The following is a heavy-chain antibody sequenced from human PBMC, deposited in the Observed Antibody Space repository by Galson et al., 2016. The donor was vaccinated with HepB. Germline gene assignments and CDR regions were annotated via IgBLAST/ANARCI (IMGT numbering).Heavy chain of an antibody. CDR3: AREGPNYYGSGSYWYYFGY. J-gene: IGHJ4*02. D-gene: IGHD3-10*01. CDR2: ISSSSSYI. Sequence: SLRLSCAASGFTFSSYSMNWVRQAPGKGLEWVSSISSSSSYIYYADSVKGRFTISRDNAKNSLYLQMNSLRAEDTAVYYCAREGPNYYGSGSYWYYFGYWGQGTLVTVSS. V-gene: IGHV3-21*01. CDR1: GFTFSSYS.